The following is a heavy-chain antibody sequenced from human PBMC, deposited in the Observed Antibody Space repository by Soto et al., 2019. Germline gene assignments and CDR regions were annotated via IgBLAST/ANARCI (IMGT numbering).Heavy chain of an antibody. J-gene: IGHJ4*02. D-gene: IGHD2-21*02. CDR2: INPDGTLK. CDR1: GFALSGYW. CDR3: ARWESGDWYLGI. Sequence: EVQLVESGGGLVQPGGSLRLSCAASGFALSGYWMTWVRQAPGKGLEWVASINPDGTLKYYVDSVKGRFTISRDNADNSLFLQMISLRVEDTAVYYCARWESGDWYLGIWGQGTLVPVSS. V-gene: IGHV3-7*03.